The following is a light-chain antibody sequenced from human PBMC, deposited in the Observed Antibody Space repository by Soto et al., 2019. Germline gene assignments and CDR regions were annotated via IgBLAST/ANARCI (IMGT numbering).Light chain of an antibody. CDR2: NNN. J-gene: IGLJ2*01. CDR1: SSNIGSNP. Sequence: QSVLTQPLSASGTPGQRVTISCSGSSSNIGSNPVHWYQQVPGTAPKLLIHNNNQRPSGVPARFSGSKSGTSASLAISGLQSEDEADYYCAAWDDSLNGVLFGGGTKVTVL. CDR3: AAWDDSLNGVL. V-gene: IGLV1-44*01.